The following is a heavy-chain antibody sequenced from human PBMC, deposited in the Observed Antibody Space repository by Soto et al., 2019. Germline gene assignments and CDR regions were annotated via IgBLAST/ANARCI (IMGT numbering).Heavy chain of an antibody. D-gene: IGHD2-21*01. Sequence: PGGSLRLSCAASGFTFSSYAMSWVRQAPGKGLEWVSAISGSGGSTYYADSVKGRFTISRDNSKNTLYLQMNSLRAEDTAVYYCAKAYCGGDCYLYYFDYWGQGTLVTVSS. CDR3: AKAYCGGDCYLYYFDY. V-gene: IGHV3-23*01. CDR1: GFTFSSYA. J-gene: IGHJ4*02. CDR2: ISGSGGST.